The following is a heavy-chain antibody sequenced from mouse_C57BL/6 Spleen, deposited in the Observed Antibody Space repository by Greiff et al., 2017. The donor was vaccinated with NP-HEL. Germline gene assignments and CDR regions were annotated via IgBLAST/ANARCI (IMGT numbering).Heavy chain of an antibody. J-gene: IGHJ3*01. Sequence: QVQLQQPGAELVRPGSSVKLSCKASGYTFTSYWMDWVKQRPGQGLEWIGNIYPSDSETHYNQKFKDKATLTVDKSSSTAYMQLSSLTSEDSAVYYCAISHLAWFAYWGQGTLVTVSA. D-gene: IGHD6-1*01. CDR3: AISHLAWFAY. V-gene: IGHV1-61*01. CDR2: IYPSDSET. CDR1: GYTFTSYW.